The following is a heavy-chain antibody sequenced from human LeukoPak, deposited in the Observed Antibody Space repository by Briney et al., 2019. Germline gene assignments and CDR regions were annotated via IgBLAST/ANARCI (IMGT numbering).Heavy chain of an antibody. J-gene: IGHJ4*02. CDR3: ASVVPAATFVDY. CDR1: GFTFSSYW. CDR2: IKKDGSEK. Sequence: GGSLRLSCAASGFTFSSYWMSWVRQAPGKGLEWVANIKKDGSEKYYVDSVKGRFTISRDNAKNSLYLQMNSLRAEDTAVYYCASVVPAATFVDYWGQGTLVTVSS. D-gene: IGHD2-2*01. V-gene: IGHV3-7*01.